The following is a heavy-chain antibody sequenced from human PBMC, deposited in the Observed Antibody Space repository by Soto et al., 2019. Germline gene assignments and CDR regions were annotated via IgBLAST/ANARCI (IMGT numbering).Heavy chain of an antibody. J-gene: IGHJ4*02. V-gene: IGHV3-74*01. CDR2: INTDGSTT. Sequence: EVQLVESGGGLVQPGGSLRLSCAASGFTFSSYWMHCVRQTPGKGLEWVSRINTDGSTTNYADSVKGRFTISRDNAKHTLYLQMNGLRVEDTAVFYCARGRLPIVVVPAAIDYWGQGTQVTVSS. CDR3: ARGRLPIVVVPAAIDY. D-gene: IGHD2-2*01. CDR1: GFTFSSYW.